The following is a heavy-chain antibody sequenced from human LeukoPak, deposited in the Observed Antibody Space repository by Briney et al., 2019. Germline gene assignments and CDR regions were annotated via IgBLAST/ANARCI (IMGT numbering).Heavy chain of an antibody. D-gene: IGHD6-19*01. J-gene: IGHJ4*02. CDR2: ISSSSSYI. CDR3: ARVGRDSSGWAYYFDY. Sequence: GGSLRLSCAASGFTFSSYSMNWVRQAPGKGLEWVSSISSSSSYIYYADSVKGRFTISRDNAKNSLYLQMNSLRAEDTAVYYCARVGRDSSGWAYYFDYWGQGTLVTVSS. V-gene: IGHV3-21*01. CDR1: GFTFSSYS.